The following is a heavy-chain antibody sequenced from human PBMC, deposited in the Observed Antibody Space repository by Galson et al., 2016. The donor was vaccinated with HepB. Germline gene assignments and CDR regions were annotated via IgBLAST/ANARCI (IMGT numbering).Heavy chain of an antibody. V-gene: IGHV1-46*01. D-gene: IGHD2-15*01. CDR3: AREVMVAATANWFDA. CDR2: INPSGGST. CDR1: GYTFTSYY. Sequence: SVKVSCKASGYTFTSYYMHWVRQAPGQGLEWMGIINPSGGSTTYAQKFQGRVTLTSDTSTSTVYLELSSLRSEDTAVYYCAREVMVAATANWFDAWGQGTLLTVSS. J-gene: IGHJ5*02.